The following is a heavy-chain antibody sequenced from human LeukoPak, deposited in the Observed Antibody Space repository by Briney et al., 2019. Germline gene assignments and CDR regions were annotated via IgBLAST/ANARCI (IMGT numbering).Heavy chain of an antibody. J-gene: IGHJ4*02. Sequence: SETLSLTCTVSVGSISSYSWSWIRQPPGKGLEWIGYDHYSGSTNYNPSLKSRVTISVDTSKNQFSLKLSSVTAADTAVYYCVRVNSGRYSFDYWGQGTLVTVSS. CDR3: VRVNSGRYSFDY. D-gene: IGHD6-19*01. CDR2: DHYSGST. V-gene: IGHV4-59*08. CDR1: VGSISSYS.